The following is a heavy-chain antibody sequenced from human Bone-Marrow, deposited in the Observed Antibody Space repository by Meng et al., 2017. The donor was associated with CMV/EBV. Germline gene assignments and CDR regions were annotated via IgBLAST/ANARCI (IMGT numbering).Heavy chain of an antibody. CDR3: VKSLSGLTTLGD. CDR2: ISDDGTKK. CDR1: GFTFSTYA. J-gene: IGHJ4*02. Sequence: GESLKISCAASGFTFSTYAMHWVRQAPGKGLEWVAVISDDGTKKHYADSVKGRFTFSRDNSKNTLYLQMNSLRAEDTAVYYCVKSLSGLTTLGDWGQGTLVTVSS. V-gene: IGHV3-30-3*02. D-gene: IGHD4-23*01.